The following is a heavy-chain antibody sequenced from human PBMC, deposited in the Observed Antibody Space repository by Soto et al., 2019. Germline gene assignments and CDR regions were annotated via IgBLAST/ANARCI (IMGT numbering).Heavy chain of an antibody. CDR1: GGTFSSYA. V-gene: IGHV1-69*01. J-gene: IGHJ6*02. Sequence: QVQLVQSGAEVKKPGSSVKVSCKASGGTFSSYAISWVRQAPGQGLEWMGGIIPIFGTANYAQKFQDRVTITADESTSTAYMELSSLRSEDTAVYYCARGDVVVPAAIWEYYYYYGMDVWGQGTTVTVSS. D-gene: IGHD2-2*01. CDR3: ARGDVVVPAAIWEYYYYYGMDV. CDR2: IIPIFGTA.